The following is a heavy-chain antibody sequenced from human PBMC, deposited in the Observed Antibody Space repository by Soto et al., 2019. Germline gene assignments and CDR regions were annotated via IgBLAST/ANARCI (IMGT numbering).Heavy chain of an antibody. CDR1: GYTFTGYY. V-gene: IGHV1-2*02. J-gene: IGHJ6*02. D-gene: IGHD2-2*01. CDR2: INPNSGGT. Sequence: ASVKVSCKASGYTFTGYYMHWVRQAPGQGLEWMGWINPNSGGTNYAQKFQGRVTMTRDTSISTAYMELSRLRSDDTAVYYCARAMVPAARPSGYYYGMDVWGQGTTVTVSS. CDR3: ARAMVPAARPSGYYYGMDV.